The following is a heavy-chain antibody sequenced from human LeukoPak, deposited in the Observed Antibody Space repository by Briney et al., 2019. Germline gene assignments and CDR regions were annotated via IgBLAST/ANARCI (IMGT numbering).Heavy chain of an antibody. J-gene: IGHJ4*02. D-gene: IGHD3-10*01. Sequence: ASVKVSCKASGGTFSSYAISWVRQAPGQGLEWMGRIIPILGIANYAQKFQGRVTITADKSTSTAYMELSSLRAEDTAMYYCVKDETVSGVNYFASWGQGTLVTVSS. CDR2: IIPILGIA. CDR3: VKDETVSGVNYFAS. CDR1: GGTFSSYA. V-gene: IGHV1-69*04.